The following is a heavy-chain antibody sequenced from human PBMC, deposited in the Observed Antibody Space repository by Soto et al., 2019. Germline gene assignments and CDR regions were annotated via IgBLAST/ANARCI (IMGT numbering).Heavy chain of an antibody. CDR1: GFTFSMFS. D-gene: IGHD4-17*01. V-gene: IGHV3-64D*06. Sequence: GGSLRLSCSASGFTFSMFSMHWVRQAPGKGLEYVSGISSNGDSTYYADSVKGRFTISRDNSKNTLYLQMSSLRAVDTAVYYCVHPRSTVQMVPSDYWGQGTLVTVSS. J-gene: IGHJ4*02. CDR2: ISSNGDST. CDR3: VHPRSTVQMVPSDY.